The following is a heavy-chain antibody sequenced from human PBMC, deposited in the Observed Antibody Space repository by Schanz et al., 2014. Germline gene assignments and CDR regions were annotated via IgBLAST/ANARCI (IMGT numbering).Heavy chain of an antibody. J-gene: IGHJ4*02. D-gene: IGHD1-26*01. CDR3: ARDHTTESYYSAGPPIDY. Sequence: VQLVESGGGVVQSGGSLRLSCLASGFAFSSYGMNWLRQAPGKGLEWVANIKKDGSEKYYVDSVKGRFTISRDNSKNTLFLQMNSLRAEDTAVYYCARDHTTESYYSAGPPIDYWGQGTLLTVSS. V-gene: IGHV3-7*01. CDR2: IKKDGSEK. CDR1: GFAFSSYG.